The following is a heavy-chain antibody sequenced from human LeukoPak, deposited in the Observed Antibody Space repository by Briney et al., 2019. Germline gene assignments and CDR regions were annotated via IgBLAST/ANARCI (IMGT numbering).Heavy chain of an antibody. D-gene: IGHD2-15*01. CDR3: ARANRGGSFPFDY. V-gene: IGHV4-34*01. CDR2: INHSGST. J-gene: IGHJ4*02. CDR1: GGSFSGYY. Sequence: PSETLSHTCAVYGGSFSGYYWSWIRQPPGKGLEWIGEINHSGSTNYNPSLKSRVTISVDTSKNQFSLKLSSVTAADTAVYYCARANRGGSFPFDYWGQGTLVTVSS.